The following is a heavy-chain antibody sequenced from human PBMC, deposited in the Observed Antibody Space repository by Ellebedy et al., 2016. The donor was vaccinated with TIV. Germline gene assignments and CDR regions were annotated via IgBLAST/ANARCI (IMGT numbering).Heavy chain of an antibody. V-gene: IGHV3-13*01. Sequence: GESLKISCAASGFTLTNYDMHWVRQATGKGLEWVSAIGTAGDTYYADSVKGRFTISRDNAKNSLYLQMNSLRAEDTALYYCARGPDDPMRHYFDYWGQGTLVTVSS. CDR2: IGTAGDT. CDR1: GFTLTNYD. J-gene: IGHJ4*02. CDR3: ARGPDDPMRHYFDY. D-gene: IGHD1-1*01.